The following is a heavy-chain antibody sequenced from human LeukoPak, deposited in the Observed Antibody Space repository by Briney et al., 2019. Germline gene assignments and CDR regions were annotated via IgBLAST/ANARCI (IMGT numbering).Heavy chain of an antibody. CDR1: GYTFTSYD. V-gene: IGHV1-8*01. CDR2: MNPNSGNT. J-gene: IGHJ6*02. CDR3: ARGTRRGYYYYGMDV. Sequence: ASVKVSCKASGYTFTSYDINWVRQAPGQGLEWMGWMNPNSGNTGYAQKFQGRVTMTRNTSISTAYMELSSLRSEDTAVYYCARGTRRGYYYYGMDVWGQGTTVTVSS.